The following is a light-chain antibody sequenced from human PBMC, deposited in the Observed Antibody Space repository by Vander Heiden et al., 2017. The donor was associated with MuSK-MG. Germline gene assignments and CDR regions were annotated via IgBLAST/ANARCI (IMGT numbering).Light chain of an antibody. CDR1: QSISSW. CDR3: QQDNSYPWT. V-gene: IGKV1-5*03. CDR2: KAS. J-gene: IGKJ1*01. Sequence: LQMTPSPSTLSASVGDRVTITCRASQSISSWLAWYQQKPGKAPKLLIYKASSLESGVPSRFSGSGSGTEFTLTISSLQPDDFATYYCQQDNSYPWTFGQGTKVEIK.